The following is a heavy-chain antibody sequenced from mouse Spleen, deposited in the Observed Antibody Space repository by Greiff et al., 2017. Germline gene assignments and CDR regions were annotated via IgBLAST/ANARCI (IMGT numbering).Heavy chain of an antibody. CDR3: ATLTLHYFGY. Sequence: EVKLVESGGGLVKPGGSLKLSCAASGFTFSSYAMSWVRQTPEKRLEWVATISSGGSYTYYPDSVKGRFTISRDNAKNTLYLQMSSLRSEDTAMYYCATLTLHYFGYWGQGTTLTVSS. CDR2: ISSGGSYT. J-gene: IGHJ2*01. D-gene: IGHD4-1*01. CDR1: GFTFSSYA. V-gene: IGHV5-9-1*01.